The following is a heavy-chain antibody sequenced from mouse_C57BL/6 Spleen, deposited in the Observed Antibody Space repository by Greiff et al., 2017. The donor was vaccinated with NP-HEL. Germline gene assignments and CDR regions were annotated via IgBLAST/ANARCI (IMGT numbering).Heavy chain of an antibody. J-gene: IGHJ2*01. CDR1: GYTFTSYW. V-gene: IGHV1-55*01. D-gene: IGHD1-1*01. CDR2: IYPGSGST. Sequence: VQLQQPGAELVKPGASVKMSCKASGYTFTSYWITWVKQRPGQGLEWIGDIYPGSGSTNYNEKFKSKATLTVDTSSSTAYMQLSSLTSEDSAVYYCARDYYGREVFDYWGQGTTLTVSS. CDR3: ARDYYGREVFDY.